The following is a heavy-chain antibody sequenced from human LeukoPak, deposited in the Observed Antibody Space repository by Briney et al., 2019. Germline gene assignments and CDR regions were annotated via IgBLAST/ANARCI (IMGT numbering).Heavy chain of an antibody. CDR3: ARVRLSKLERRTPYFFFDL. Sequence: SETLSLTCTVSGDSISRGYQGRWVRQPPKEGREGRGSLLHTGSTVYNPSLKSRVAISVDTSKNQFSLKVNSVTAADTAVYYCARVRLSKLERRTPYFFFDLWGRGTLVTVSS. J-gene: IGHJ2*01. CDR2: LLHTGST. V-gene: IGHV4-38-2*02. D-gene: IGHD1-1*01. CDR1: GDSISRGYQ.